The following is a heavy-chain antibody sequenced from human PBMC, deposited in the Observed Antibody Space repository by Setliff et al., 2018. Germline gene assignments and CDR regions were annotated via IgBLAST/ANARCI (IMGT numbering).Heavy chain of an antibody. CDR1: GFTCSSYW. CDR2: IWHDGGNK. D-gene: IGHD6-19*01. CDR3: VREYSSGWYYFDY. J-gene: IGHJ4*02. V-gene: IGHV3-33*08. Sequence: LRLSCTASGFTCSSYWMSWVRQAPGKGLEWVAVIWHDGGNKYHADSVKGRFIISRDNAKNSLYLQLTSLRAEDTAVYYCVREYSSGWYYFDYWGQGTLVTVSS.